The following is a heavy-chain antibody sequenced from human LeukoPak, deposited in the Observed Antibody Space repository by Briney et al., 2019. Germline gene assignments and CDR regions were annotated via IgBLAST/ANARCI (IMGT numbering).Heavy chain of an antibody. CDR1: GYTFTSYD. V-gene: IGHV1-8*01. Sequence: ASVKVSCKASGYTFTSYDINWVRQATGQGLEWMGWMNPNSGNTGYAQKFQGRVTMTKNTSISTAYMELSSLRSEDTAVYYCARGGLRYSPYGMDVWGKGPRSPSPQ. D-gene: IGHD3-9*01. CDR2: MNPNSGNT. J-gene: IGHJ6*01. CDR3: ARGGLRYSPYGMDV.